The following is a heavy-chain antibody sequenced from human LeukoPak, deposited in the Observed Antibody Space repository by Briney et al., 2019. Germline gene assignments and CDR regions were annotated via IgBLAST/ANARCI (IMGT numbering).Heavy chain of an antibody. V-gene: IGHV3-11*04. CDR2: IGRSGTTI. CDR3: ARSGKIYFDWLLDY. Sequence: GGSLRLSCAASGLTFSDYYMSWIRQVPGKGLERVSYIGRSGTTIHYADPVKGRFTISWDNAKKSLYLQMNSLRAEDTAVYYCARSGKIYFDWLLDYWGQGTLVTVSS. D-gene: IGHD3-9*01. CDR1: GLTFSDYY. J-gene: IGHJ4*02.